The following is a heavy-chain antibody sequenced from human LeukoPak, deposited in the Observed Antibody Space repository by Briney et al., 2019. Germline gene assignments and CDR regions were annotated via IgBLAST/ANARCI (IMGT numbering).Heavy chain of an antibody. CDR2: IKQDETEK. Sequence: PRGSLRLSCTASGYTFSKFWMGCVCHAPGKGLGWGSNIKQDETEKFYLGSVKGWFTISRDNDKNSLYLQINSLRVEDTALYYCLRLGSTSPGNWYKLFDQWGQGTLVTVSS. CDR1: GYTFSKFW. D-gene: IGHD2-2*01. V-gene: IGHV3-7*03. J-gene: IGHJ4*02. CDR3: LRLGSTSPGNWYKLFDQ.